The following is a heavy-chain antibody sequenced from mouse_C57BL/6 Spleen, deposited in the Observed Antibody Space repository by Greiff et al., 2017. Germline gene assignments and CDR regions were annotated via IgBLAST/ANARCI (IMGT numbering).Heavy chain of an antibody. Sequence: VQLKESGGGLVKPGGSLKLSCAASGFTFSSYAMSWVRQTPEKRLEWVATISDGGSYTYYPDNVKGRFTISRDNAKNNLYLQMSHLKSEDTAMYYCARDRGVTTGFAYWGQGTLVTVSA. D-gene: IGHD2-2*01. J-gene: IGHJ3*01. CDR1: GFTFSSYA. V-gene: IGHV5-4*01. CDR2: ISDGGSYT. CDR3: ARDRGVTTGFAY.